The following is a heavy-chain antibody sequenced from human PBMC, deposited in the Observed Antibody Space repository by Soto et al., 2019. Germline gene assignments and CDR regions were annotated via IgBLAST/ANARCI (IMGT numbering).Heavy chain of an antibody. CDR1: GDEFTTKW. V-gene: IGHV5-10-1*01. Sequence: GESLKLAGHGSGDEFTTKWITWVLQKPGKGLEWMGRIDPSDSQTYYSPSFRGHVTISVTKSITTVFLQWSSLRASDTAMYYCARQIYDSDTGPNFQYYFDSWGQGTPVTVSS. J-gene: IGHJ4*02. CDR3: ARQIYDSDTGPNFQYYFDS. CDR2: IDPSDSQT. D-gene: IGHD3-22*01.